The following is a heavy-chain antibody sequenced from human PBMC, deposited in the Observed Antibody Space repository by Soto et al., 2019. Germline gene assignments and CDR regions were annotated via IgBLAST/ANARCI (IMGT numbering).Heavy chain of an antibody. CDR2: INPNSGGT. CDR3: ARDFSSSADDLDY. Sequence: ASVKVSCKASGYTFTGTFTGYYIHWVRQAPGQGLEWMGWINPNSGGTNYAQKFQGRVTMTRDTSISTAHMELRRLRSDDTAIYYCARDFSSSADDLDYWGQGTLVTVSS. J-gene: IGHJ4*02. V-gene: IGHV1-2*02. D-gene: IGHD6-6*01. CDR1: GYTFTGTFTGYY.